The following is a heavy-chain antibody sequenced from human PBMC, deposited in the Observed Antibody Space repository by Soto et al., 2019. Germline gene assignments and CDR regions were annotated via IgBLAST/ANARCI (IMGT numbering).Heavy chain of an antibody. CDR2: ISWNSGRI. D-gene: IGHD6-19*01. CDR3: AKLASVAGSD. Sequence: EVQLVESGGGLVQPGRSLRLSCAASGFTFDDYAMHWVRQAPGKGLEWVSGISWNSGRIGYADSVKGRFTISRDNAKNSLYLQMNSLRAEDTALYYCAKLASVAGSDWGQGTLVTVSS. V-gene: IGHV3-9*01. J-gene: IGHJ4*02. CDR1: GFTFDDYA.